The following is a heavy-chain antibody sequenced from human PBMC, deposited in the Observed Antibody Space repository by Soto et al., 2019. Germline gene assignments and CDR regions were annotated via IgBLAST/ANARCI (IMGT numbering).Heavy chain of an antibody. D-gene: IGHD3-16*02. J-gene: IGHJ6*02. CDR2: ISSSSSYI. CDR1: GFTFSSYS. Sequence: RRLSCAASGFTFSSYSMNWVRQAPGKGLEWVSSISSSSSYIYYADSVKGRFTISRDNAKNSLYLQMNSLRAEDTAVYYCARGGAFTFGGVIVSGYYYYGMDVWGQGTTVTVSS. CDR3: ARGGAFTFGGVIVSGYYYYGMDV. V-gene: IGHV3-21*01.